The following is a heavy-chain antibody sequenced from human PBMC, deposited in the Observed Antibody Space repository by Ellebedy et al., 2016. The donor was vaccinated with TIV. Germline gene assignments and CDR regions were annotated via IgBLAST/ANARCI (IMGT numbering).Heavy chain of an antibody. V-gene: IGHV3-30*03. Sequence: GESLKISXAASGFTFSSYGMHWVRQAPGKGLEWVAVISYDGSNKYYADSVKGRFTISRDNAKNTLYLQMNSLRAEDTAVYYCASAVAAGYWGQGTLVTVSS. D-gene: IGHD6-19*01. CDR1: GFTFSSYG. CDR2: ISYDGSNK. J-gene: IGHJ4*02. CDR3: ASAVAAGY.